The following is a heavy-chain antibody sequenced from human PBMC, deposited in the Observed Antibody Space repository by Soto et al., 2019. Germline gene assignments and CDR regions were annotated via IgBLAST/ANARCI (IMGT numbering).Heavy chain of an antibody. CDR3: AKVGSYSDY. J-gene: IGHJ4*02. V-gene: IGHV3-23*01. Sequence: AGWSLRLSCAASGFTFSSYAMSWVRQAPGKGLEWVSAISGSGSTYYADSVKGRFTISRDNSKNTLYLQMNSLRAEDTAVYYCAKVGSYSDYWGQGTLVTVSS. CDR2: ISGSGST. CDR1: GFTFSSYA. D-gene: IGHD1-26*01.